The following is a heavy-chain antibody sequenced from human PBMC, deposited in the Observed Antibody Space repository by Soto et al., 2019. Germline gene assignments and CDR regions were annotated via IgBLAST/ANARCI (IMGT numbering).Heavy chain of an antibody. Sequence: EEQLLESGGGSVQSGGSLRLSCEASGFTFKSYAMIWVRQAPGKGLEWVSAVSGTSGNTYYADSVRGRFTISRDNSKDTVYLQMNNLRAEDTAIYYCAKSVVVVRGCYYMDVWGKGTTVTVSS. J-gene: IGHJ6*03. D-gene: IGHD2-15*01. V-gene: IGHV3-23*01. CDR3: AKSVVVVRGCYYMDV. CDR2: VSGTSGNT. CDR1: GFTFKSYA.